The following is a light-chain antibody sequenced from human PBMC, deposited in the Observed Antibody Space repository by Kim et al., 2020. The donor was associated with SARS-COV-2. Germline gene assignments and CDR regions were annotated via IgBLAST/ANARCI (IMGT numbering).Light chain of an antibody. CDR1: QSVRSSY. CDR3: QQYGSSPNT. Sequence: SPGKIATLSCRASQSVRSSYLAWYQRKPGQAPRLLIYHASHRATGIPDRFSGSGSGTDFTLTISRLEPEDFAVYYCQQYGSSPNTFGQGTRLEIK. CDR2: HAS. J-gene: IGKJ5*01. V-gene: IGKV3-20*01.